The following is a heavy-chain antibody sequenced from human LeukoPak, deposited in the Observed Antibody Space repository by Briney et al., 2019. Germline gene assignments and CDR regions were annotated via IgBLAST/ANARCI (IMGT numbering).Heavy chain of an antibody. J-gene: IGHJ6*02. CDR2: INPNSGGT. CDR3: ARTLGGYYYYGMDV. CDR1: GYTFTGYY. D-gene: IGHD3-16*01. Sequence: ASVKVSCKASGYTFTGYYMHWVRQAPGQGLEWMGWINPNSGGTNYAQKFQGRVTMTRDTSISTAYMELSSLRSEDTAVYYCARTLGGYYYYGMDVWGQGTTVTVSS. V-gene: IGHV1-2*02.